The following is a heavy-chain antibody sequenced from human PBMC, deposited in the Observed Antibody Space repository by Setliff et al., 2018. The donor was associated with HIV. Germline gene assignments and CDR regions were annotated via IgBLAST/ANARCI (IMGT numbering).Heavy chain of an antibody. D-gene: IGHD2-8*01. CDR3: ATKVYCTSGVCHHAFDI. CDR1: GYTFTSCG. J-gene: IGHJ3*02. Sequence: ASVKVSCKASGYTFTSCGINWVRQAPGQGLEWMGRIIPNSGGTKYAQSFQDRVTMTRDTSISTAYMELSRLSSDDTAVYYCATKVYCTSGVCHHAFDIWGQGTMVTVSS. CDR2: IIPNSGGT. V-gene: IGHV1-2*06.